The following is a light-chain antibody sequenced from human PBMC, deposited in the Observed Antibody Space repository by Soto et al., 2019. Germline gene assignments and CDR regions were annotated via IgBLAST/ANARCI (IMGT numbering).Light chain of an antibody. J-gene: IGKJ5*01. V-gene: IGKV1-5*01. CDR2: AAS. CDR3: LQYGSYPYP. CDR1: RSISDW. Sequence: DIKMSQSPSCLSPSVGDRVTITCRASRSISDWLAWYQQKPGKAPELLIFAASDLQSGVSSRFSGSGSGTEFTLTISRLQPDDVATYFCLQYGSYPYPFGQGTRLEIK.